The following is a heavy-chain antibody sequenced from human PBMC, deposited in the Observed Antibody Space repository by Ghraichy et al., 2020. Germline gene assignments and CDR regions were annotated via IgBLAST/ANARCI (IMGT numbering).Heavy chain of an antibody. CDR3: AISWRNYFDN. V-gene: IGHV4-39*07. CDR2: ISSSGIT. Sequence: SETLSLTCSVSGDSISTSSFFWAWIRQPPGKGLEWIASISSSGITYYIPSLESRVTISVDTSKNHFSLRLTSLTAADTAVYFCAISWRNYFDNWGQGTLVAVSS. J-gene: IGHJ4*02. D-gene: IGHD5-12*01. CDR1: GDSISTSSFF.